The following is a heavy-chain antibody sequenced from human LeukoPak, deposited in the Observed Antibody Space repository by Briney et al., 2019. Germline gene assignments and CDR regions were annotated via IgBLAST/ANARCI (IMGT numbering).Heavy chain of an antibody. Sequence: PGGSLRLSCAASGFTFSDYYMSWIRQAPGKGLEWVSYISSSGSTIYYADSVKGRFTISRDNAKNSLYLQMNGLRAEDTAVYYCARTSLIIAVAGNYYYYYGMDVWGQGTTVTVS. CDR2: ISSSGSTI. D-gene: IGHD6-19*01. V-gene: IGHV3-11*01. J-gene: IGHJ6*02. CDR1: GFTFSDYY. CDR3: ARTSLIIAVAGNYYYYYGMDV.